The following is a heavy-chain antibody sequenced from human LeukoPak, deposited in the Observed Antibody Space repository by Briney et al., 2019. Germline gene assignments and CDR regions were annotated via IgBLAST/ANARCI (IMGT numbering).Heavy chain of an antibody. CDR2: INHSGST. V-gene: IGHV4-34*01. Sequence: SETLSLTCAVYGGSFSGYYWSWIRQPPGKGLEWIGEINHSGSTNYNPSLKSRVTISVDTSKNQFSLKLSSVTAADTAVYYCARGQPHFWSGYYSPYGMDVWGQGTTVTVS. D-gene: IGHD3-3*02. CDR1: GGSFSGYY. J-gene: IGHJ6*02. CDR3: ARGQPHFWSGYYSPYGMDV.